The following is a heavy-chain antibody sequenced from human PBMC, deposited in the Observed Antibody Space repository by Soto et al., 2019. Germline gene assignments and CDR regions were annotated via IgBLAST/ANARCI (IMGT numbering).Heavy chain of an antibody. J-gene: IGHJ6*03. V-gene: IGHV1-69*10. CDR3: ARGIKGPDVGDQDYYYYYYYMDV. CDR1: GGTFSSYA. D-gene: IGHD3-16*01. Sequence: ASVKVSCKASGGTFSSYAISWVRQAPGQGLEWMGGIIPIFGIANYAQKFQGRVTITADKSTSTAYMELSSLRSEDTAVYYCARGIKGPDVGDQDYYYYYYYMDVWGKGTTVTVSS. CDR2: IIPIFGIA.